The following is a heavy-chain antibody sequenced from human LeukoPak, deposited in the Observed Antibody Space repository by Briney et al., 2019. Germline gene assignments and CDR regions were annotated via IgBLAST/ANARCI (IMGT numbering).Heavy chain of an antibody. J-gene: IGHJ4*02. CDR3: AKTGYGSGSYYWVLDY. D-gene: IGHD3-10*01. Sequence: GGSLRLSCAASGFTFSSYGMHWVRQAPGKGLEWVAVISYDGSNKYYADSVKGRFTISRDNSKNTLYLQMNSLRAEDTAVYYCAKTGYGSGSYYWVLDYWGQGTLVTVSS. CDR1: GFTFSSYG. CDR2: ISYDGSNK. V-gene: IGHV3-30*18.